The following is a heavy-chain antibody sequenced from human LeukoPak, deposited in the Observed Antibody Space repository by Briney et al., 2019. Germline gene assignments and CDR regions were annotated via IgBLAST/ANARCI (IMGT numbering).Heavy chain of an antibody. D-gene: IGHD6-19*01. CDR2: ISSTGSTI. J-gene: IGHJ4*02. Sequence: GGSLRLSCAASGFTFSSYEMNWVRQAPGKGLEWVSYISSTGSTIHYADSVKGRFTISRDNAKNSLYLQLNSLRAEDTAVYYCARVHRSSAWKFDSWGQGTLVTVSS. CDR3: ARVHRSSAWKFDS. CDR1: GFTFSSYE. V-gene: IGHV3-48*03.